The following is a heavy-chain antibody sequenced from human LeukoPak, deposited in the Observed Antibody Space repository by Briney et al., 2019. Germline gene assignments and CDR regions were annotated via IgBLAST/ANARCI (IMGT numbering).Heavy chain of an antibody. CDR2: ISSSSSYI. D-gene: IGHD3-3*01. CDR1: GFTFSSYS. Sequence: GGSLRLSCAASGFTFSSYSMNWVRQAPGKGLEWVSSISSSSSYIYYADSAKGRFTISRDNAKNSLYLQMNSLRAEDTAVYYCARGPSILRFLEWLLPRIDYWGQGTLVTVSS. J-gene: IGHJ4*02. V-gene: IGHV3-21*01. CDR3: ARGPSILRFLEWLLPRIDY.